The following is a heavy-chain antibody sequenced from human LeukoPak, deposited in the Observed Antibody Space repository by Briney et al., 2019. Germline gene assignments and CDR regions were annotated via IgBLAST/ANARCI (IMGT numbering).Heavy chain of an antibody. D-gene: IGHD3-16*01. J-gene: IGHJ6*03. CDR2: INHSGST. Sequence: SETLSLTCAVYGGSFSGYYWSWIRQPPGKGLEWIGEINHSGSTNYNPSLKSRVTISVDTSKNQLSLKLSSVTAADTAVYYCARVVDPGGYYYFYYMDVWGKGTTVTISS. V-gene: IGHV4-34*01. CDR1: GGSFSGYY. CDR3: ARVVDPGGYYYFYYMDV.